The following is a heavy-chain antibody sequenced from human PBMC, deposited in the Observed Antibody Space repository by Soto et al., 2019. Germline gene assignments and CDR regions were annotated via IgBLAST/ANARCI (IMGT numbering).Heavy chain of an antibody. CDR1: GFVFTNLW. CDR2: IDTSGHST. V-gene: IGHV3-74*01. Sequence: GSLIPSCEASGFVFTNLWMHWVRHVPGKGLVWVARIDTSGHSTNYAESVKGRFTISRDNAKNTVSLQMNSLRVEDTGVYYCAKDRSLLRGLPYYYYYGMDVRGQGTTVTVSS. J-gene: IGHJ6*02. CDR3: AKDRSLLRGLPYYYYYGMDV. D-gene: IGHD3-22*01.